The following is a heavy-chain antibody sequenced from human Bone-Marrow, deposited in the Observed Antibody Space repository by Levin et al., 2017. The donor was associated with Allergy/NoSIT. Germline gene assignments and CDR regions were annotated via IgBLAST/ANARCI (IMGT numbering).Heavy chain of an antibody. V-gene: IGHV3-11*01. D-gene: IGHD1-1*01. CDR1: AFSVIDYH. CDR3: ARDYSPTRRAFDI. J-gene: IGHJ3*02. CDR2: IDENNI. Sequence: TSGGSLRLSCTSSAFSVIDYHMTWMRQAPGKGLEWLSYIDENNIWYADSVRGRFSVSRDNANNALFLQMNSLRAEDTAFYYCARDYSPTRRAFDIWGQGTLVTVSS.